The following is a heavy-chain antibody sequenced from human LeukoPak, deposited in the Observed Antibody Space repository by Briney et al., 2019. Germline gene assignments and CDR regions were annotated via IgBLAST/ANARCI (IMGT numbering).Heavy chain of an antibody. CDR1: GGSISSYY. J-gene: IGHJ3*02. CDR3: ARVLGRITMVRGVSAAFDI. Sequence: SETLSLTCTVSGGSISSYYWSWIRQPAGKGLESIGHISTSGSTNYNPSLKSRVTISVDTSKNQFSLKLSSVTAADTAVYYCARVLGRITMVRGVSAAFDIWGQGTMVTVSS. D-gene: IGHD3-10*01. V-gene: IGHV4-4*07. CDR2: ISTSGST.